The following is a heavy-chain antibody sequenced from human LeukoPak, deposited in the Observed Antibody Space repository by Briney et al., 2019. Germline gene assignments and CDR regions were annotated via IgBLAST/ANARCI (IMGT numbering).Heavy chain of an antibody. V-gene: IGHV4-30-2*01. Sequence: SEALSLTCTVSGGSISSGSYYWSWIRQPPGKGLEWIGYIYHSGSTYYNPSLKSRVTISVDRSKNQFSLKLSSVTAADTAVYYCARGQAPYSSSLTGFDYWGQGTLVTVSS. CDR1: GGSISSGSYY. J-gene: IGHJ4*02. CDR2: IYHSGST. CDR3: ARGQAPYSSSLTGFDY. D-gene: IGHD6-6*01.